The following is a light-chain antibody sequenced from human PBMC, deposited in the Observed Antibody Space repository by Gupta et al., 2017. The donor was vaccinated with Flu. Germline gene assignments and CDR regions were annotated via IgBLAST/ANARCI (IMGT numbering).Light chain of an antibody. CDR1: QSVSSSY. CDR2: DAS. Sequence: ATLLLSPGERATLSCGASQSVSSSYLAWYQQKPGPAPRLLIYDASSRATGIPDRFSGSGSGTDFTLTISRLEPEDFAVYYCQQDGSSPITFGQGTRLEIK. V-gene: IGKV3D-20*01. CDR3: QQDGSSPIT. J-gene: IGKJ5*01.